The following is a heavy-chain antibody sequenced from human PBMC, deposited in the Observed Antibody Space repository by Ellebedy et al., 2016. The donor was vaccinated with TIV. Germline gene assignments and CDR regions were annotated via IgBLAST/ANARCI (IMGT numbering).Heavy chain of an antibody. D-gene: IGHD3-3*01. CDR2: ISSSSSTI. V-gene: IGHV3-48*01. CDR1: GFTYSSYS. CDR3: ARGASWSAITELDY. J-gene: IGHJ4*02. Sequence: PGGSLRLSCAASGFTYSSYSMNWVRQAPGKGLEWVSYISSSSSTIYYADSVKGRFTISRDNAKNSLYLQMNSLRVEDTAVYYCARGASWSAITELDYWGQGTLVTVSS.